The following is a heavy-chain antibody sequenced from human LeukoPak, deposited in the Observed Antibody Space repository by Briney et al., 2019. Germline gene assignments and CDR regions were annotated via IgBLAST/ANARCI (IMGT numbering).Heavy chain of an antibody. V-gene: IGHV3-48*02. J-gene: IGHJ3*02. CDR3: ARGDAFDI. CDR2: ISSSSSSI. CDR1: GFTFSNYN. Sequence: GGSLRLSCAASGFTFSNYNMNWVRQAPEKGLEWVSYISSSSSSIYYVDSVKGRFTISRDNAKNSLYLQMSSLRDEYTAVYYCARGDAFDIWGQGTMVTVSS.